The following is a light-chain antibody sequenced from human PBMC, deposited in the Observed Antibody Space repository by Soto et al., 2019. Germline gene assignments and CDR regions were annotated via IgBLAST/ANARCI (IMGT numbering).Light chain of an antibody. CDR2: GAS. J-gene: IGKJ5*01. Sequence: EIVLTQSPATLSSSPGETATLSCRASQYVGTRLAWYQHKPGQAPRLLIYGASRRATGIPDRFSGSGSGTEFSLTISSLQSEDFAVYYCQQYSKWPITFGQGTRLEIK. CDR3: QQYSKWPIT. V-gene: IGKV3D-15*01. CDR1: QYVGTR.